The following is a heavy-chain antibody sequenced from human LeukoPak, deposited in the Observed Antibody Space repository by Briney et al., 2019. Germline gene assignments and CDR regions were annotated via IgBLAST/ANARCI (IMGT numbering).Heavy chain of an antibody. D-gene: IGHD1-26*01. J-gene: IGHJ6*03. V-gene: IGHV1-69*06. CDR1: GGTFSSYA. Sequence: GASVKVSCKASGGTFSSYAISWVRQAPGQGLEWMGGIIPIFGTANYAQKFQGRVTITADKSTSTAYMELSSLRSEDTAVYYCARAISGSYGTHYYYYYMDVWGKGTTVTVSS. CDR3: ARAISGSYGTHYYYYYMDV. CDR2: IIPIFGTA.